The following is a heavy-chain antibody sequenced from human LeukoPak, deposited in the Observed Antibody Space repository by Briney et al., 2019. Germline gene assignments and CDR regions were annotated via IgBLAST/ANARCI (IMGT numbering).Heavy chain of an antibody. Sequence: SETLSLTCTVSGDSIRNYYWSWIRQPPGKGLQWIGYIYYSGSTHYNPSLKSRVTMSVDTSKNKVSLRLSSVTAADTAVYYCARAYSSSWYWNWFDPWGQGTLVTVSS. CDR2: IYYSGST. V-gene: IGHV4-59*01. J-gene: IGHJ5*02. D-gene: IGHD6-13*01. CDR3: ARAYSSSWYWNWFDP. CDR1: GDSIRNYY.